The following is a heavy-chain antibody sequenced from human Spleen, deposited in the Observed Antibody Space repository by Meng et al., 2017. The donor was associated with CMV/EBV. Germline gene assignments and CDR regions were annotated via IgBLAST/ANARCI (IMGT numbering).Heavy chain of an antibody. CDR3: AKDPGYSFVYGMDV. D-gene: IGHD5-18*01. CDR2: IWFDGSKK. J-gene: IGHJ6*02. CDR1: GFSFSSYG. Sequence: GESLKISCAGSGFSFSSYGMHWVRQAPGKGLEWVAVIWFDGSKKYYADSVKGRFTISRDNSKNTLYLQMNSLRAEDTAAYYCAKDPGYSFVYGMDVWGQGTTVTVSS. V-gene: IGHV3-33*06.